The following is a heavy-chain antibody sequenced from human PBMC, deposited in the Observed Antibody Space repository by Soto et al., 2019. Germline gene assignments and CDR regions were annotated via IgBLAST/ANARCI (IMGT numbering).Heavy chain of an antibody. CDR3: AKEPGYSSGWGPFDY. CDR1: GFTVSSNY. V-gene: IGHV3-53*01. Sequence: GGSLRLSCAASGFTVSSNYMSWVRQAPGKGLEWLSVIYTDDSTYYADSVKGRFTISRHNSKNTLYLQMNSLRAEDTAVYYCAKEPGYSSGWGPFDYWGQGTLVTVSS. D-gene: IGHD6-19*01. J-gene: IGHJ4*02. CDR2: IYTDDST.